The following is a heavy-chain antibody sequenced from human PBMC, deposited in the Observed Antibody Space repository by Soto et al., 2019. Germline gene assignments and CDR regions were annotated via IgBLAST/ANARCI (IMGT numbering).Heavy chain of an antibody. V-gene: IGHV1-24*01. J-gene: IGHJ4*02. D-gene: IGHD1-26*01. CDR3: TTDRGYSGSSFDY. CDR1: GYTLTRLS. CDR2: FDPEDDET. Sequence: ASVKVSCKVSGYTLTRLSMHWVRQAPGKGLEWMGGFDPEDDETTYAEKFQGRVTMTEDTSTDTAYLELGSLRSEDTAVYYCTTDRGYSGSSFDYWGQGTLVTVSS.